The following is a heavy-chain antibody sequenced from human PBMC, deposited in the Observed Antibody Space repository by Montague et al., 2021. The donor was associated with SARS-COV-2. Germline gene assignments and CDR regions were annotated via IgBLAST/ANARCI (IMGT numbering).Heavy chain of an antibody. V-gene: IGHV4-34*01. CDR1: SGSLSGYY. J-gene: IGHJ4*02. CDR2: SNYSGDT. CDR3: ERLESSWWCFDD. D-gene: IGHD2-8*02. Sequence: SETLSLTCAVYSGSLSGYYWSWSRQAPGQGLGWDGESNYSGDTYYNPSLTSRVTISMDTSENQFSLKMTSVTAAAAAVDYCERLESSWWCFDDWGQGTLVTVSS.